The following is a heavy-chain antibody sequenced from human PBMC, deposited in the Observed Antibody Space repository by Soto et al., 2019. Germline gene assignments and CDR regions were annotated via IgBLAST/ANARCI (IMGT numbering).Heavy chain of an antibody. CDR2: INPNSGGT. Sequence: ASVKVSCKASGYTFTGYYMHWVRQAPGQGLEWMGWINPNSGGTNYAQKFQGRVTMTRDTSISTAYMELSRLRSDDTAVYYCAKDVNIVATIPYYGMDVWGQGTTVTVSS. CDR1: GYTFTGYY. D-gene: IGHD5-12*01. CDR3: AKDVNIVATIPYYGMDV. J-gene: IGHJ6*02. V-gene: IGHV1-2*02.